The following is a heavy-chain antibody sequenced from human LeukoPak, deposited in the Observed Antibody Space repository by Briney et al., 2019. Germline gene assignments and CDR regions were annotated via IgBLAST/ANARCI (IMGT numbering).Heavy chain of an antibody. CDR1: GGSISSYY. V-gene: IGHV4-59*01. Sequence: SETLSLTCTVSGGSISSYYWSWIRQPPGKGLEWIGYIYYSGSTNYNPSLKSRVTISVDTSKNQFSLKLSSVTAADTAVYYCATTTKTLSSSWTFDYWGQGTLVTVSS. CDR2: IYYSGST. J-gene: IGHJ4*02. D-gene: IGHD6-13*01. CDR3: ATTTKTLSSSWTFDY.